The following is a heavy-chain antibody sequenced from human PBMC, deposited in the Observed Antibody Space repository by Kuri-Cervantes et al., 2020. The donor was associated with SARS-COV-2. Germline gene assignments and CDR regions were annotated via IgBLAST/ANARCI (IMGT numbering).Heavy chain of an antibody. CDR1: GGSFSGYY. J-gene: IGHJ6*02. D-gene: IGHD3-16*01. Sequence: GSLRLSCAVYGGSFSGYYWSWIRQPPGKGLEWIGEINHSGSTNYNPSLKSRVTISVDTSKNQFSLKLSSVTAADTAVYYCARGRVYARRIYYYYGMDVWAKGPRSPSP. CDR2: INHSGST. V-gene: IGHV4-34*01. CDR3: ARGRVYARRIYYYYGMDV.